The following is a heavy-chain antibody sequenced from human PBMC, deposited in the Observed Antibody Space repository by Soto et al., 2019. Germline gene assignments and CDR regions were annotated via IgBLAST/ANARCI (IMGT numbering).Heavy chain of an antibody. D-gene: IGHD3-3*01. J-gene: IGHJ5*02. CDR2: INHSGST. Sequence: SETLSLTCAVYGGSFSGYYWSWIRQPPGKGLEWIGEINHSGSTNYNPSLKSRVTISVDTSKNQFSLKLSSVTAADTAVYYCARVVVEDDFWSGYPNWFDPWGQGTLVTVS. CDR1: GGSFSGYY. CDR3: ARVVVEDDFWSGYPNWFDP. V-gene: IGHV4-34*01.